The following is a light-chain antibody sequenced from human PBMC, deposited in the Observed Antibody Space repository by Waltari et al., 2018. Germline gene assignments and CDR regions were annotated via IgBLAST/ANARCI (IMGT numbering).Light chain of an antibody. CDR1: QDIRSW. V-gene: IGKV1-12*01. CDR3: QQADSFPIT. Sequence: DIQMTQSPSSVSASIGDRVTIHCRASQDIRSWLAWYQQKPGKAPKFLIYAGSSLQRGFPSRFSGSGSGTDFTLTISSLQPEDFATYYCQQADSFPITFGQGTRLEIK. CDR2: AGS. J-gene: IGKJ5*01.